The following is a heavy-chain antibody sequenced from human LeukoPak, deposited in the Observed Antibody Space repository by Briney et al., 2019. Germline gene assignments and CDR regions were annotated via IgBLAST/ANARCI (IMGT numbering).Heavy chain of an antibody. CDR3: VRQSRIFGVTRPGYMDV. D-gene: IGHD3-3*01. Sequence: SETLSLTCGVSGGSISINTFFWGWVRQPPGKGLEWIGNVFYSGSIMYNPSLKRRVTMSIDTSKSQFSLSLSSVTAADTAMYWCVRQSRIFGVTRPGYMDVWGKGIMVSVSS. CDR2: VFYSGSI. CDR1: GGSISINTFF. V-gene: IGHV4-39*01. J-gene: IGHJ6*03.